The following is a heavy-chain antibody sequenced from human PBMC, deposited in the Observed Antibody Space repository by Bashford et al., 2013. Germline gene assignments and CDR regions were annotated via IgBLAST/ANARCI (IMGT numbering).Heavy chain of an antibody. Sequence: SGGSLRLSCAASGFTFSSYAIHWVRQGPGKGLEWVSGISWNGADIGYAASVRGRFIISRDNAKNSVSLQMNSLGPDDTARYFCVKDFGVSWYSLEYFDSWGQGTLVTVSS. CDR1: GFTFSSYA. CDR2: ISWNGADI. CDR3: VKDFGVSWYSLEYFDS. V-gene: IGHV3-9*01. D-gene: IGHD2-21*01. J-gene: IGHJ4*02.